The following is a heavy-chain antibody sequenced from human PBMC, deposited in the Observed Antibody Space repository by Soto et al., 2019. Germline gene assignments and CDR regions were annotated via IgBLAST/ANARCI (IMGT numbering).Heavy chain of an antibody. CDR1: GFTSSSYN. CDR2: ISGTSVYI. Sequence: XGSLILSCLPSGFTSSSYNMNWVHQAPGKGLEWVSHISGTSVYIHYADSVKGRFTISRDNAKNSVYLQMDSLRVEDTAVYYCAREGALKPFSYWGQGALVTVSS. V-gene: IGHV3-21*01. J-gene: IGHJ4*02. CDR3: AREGALKPFSY.